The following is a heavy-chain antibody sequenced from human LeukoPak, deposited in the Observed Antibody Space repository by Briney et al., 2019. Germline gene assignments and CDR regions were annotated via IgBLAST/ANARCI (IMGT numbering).Heavy chain of an antibody. D-gene: IGHD5-18*01. CDR3: TTEGFTYGYHSLDS. V-gene: IGHV3-73*01. J-gene: IGHJ4*02. CDR1: GFTFSGSA. Sequence: GGSLRLSCAASGFTFSGSAMHWVRQASGKGLEWVGRIRSKANSYATAYAASVKGRFTISRDDSKNTAYLQMNSLKTEDTAVYYCTTEGFTYGYHSLDSWGQGTPVTVSS. CDR2: IRSKANSYAT.